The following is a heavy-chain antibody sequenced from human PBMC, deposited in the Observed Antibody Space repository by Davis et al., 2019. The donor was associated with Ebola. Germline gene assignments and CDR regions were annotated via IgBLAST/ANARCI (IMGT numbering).Heavy chain of an antibody. D-gene: IGHD1-14*01. J-gene: IGHJ4*02. Sequence: GGSLRLSCVASGFTVNANYMNWVRQAPGKGLEWVSVIYDGGSTYYADSVKGRFTISRDNSKNTLYLQMNSLRAEDTAVYYCAKGYDSGTWGQGTLVTVSS. CDR1: GFTVNANY. CDR2: IYDGGST. CDR3: AKGYDSGT. V-gene: IGHV3-53*01.